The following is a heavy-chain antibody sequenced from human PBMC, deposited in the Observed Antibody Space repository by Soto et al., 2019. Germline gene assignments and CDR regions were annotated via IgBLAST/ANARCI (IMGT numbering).Heavy chain of an antibody. J-gene: IGHJ4*02. CDR1: GYTFTGYY. Sequence: GASVKVSCKASGYTFTGYYIHWVRQAPGQGLEWMGWVNPNSGGTNYAQKFQDWVTMTRDTSISTAYMELSRLRSDDTAVYYCVTSRVSIPVPGETEHYFDYWGQGTLVTVSS. V-gene: IGHV1-2*04. CDR2: VNPNSGGT. CDR3: VTSRVSIPVPGETEHYFDY. D-gene: IGHD6-19*01.